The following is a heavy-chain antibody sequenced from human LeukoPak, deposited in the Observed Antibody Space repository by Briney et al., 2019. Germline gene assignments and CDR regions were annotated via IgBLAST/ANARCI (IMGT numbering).Heavy chain of an antibody. CDR2: FDPEDGET. Sequence: ASVKVSCKVSGYTLTELSMHWVRQAPGKGLEWMGGFDPEDGETIYAQKFQGRVTMTEDTSTDTAYMELSSLRSEDTAVYYCARVTVAAAGTDYGMDVWGQGTTVTVSS. CDR3: ARVTVAAAGTDYGMDV. J-gene: IGHJ6*02. D-gene: IGHD6-13*01. CDR1: GYTLTELS. V-gene: IGHV1-24*01.